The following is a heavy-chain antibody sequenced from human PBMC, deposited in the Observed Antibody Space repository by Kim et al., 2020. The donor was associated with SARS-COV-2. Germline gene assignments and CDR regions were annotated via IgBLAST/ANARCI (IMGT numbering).Heavy chain of an antibody. CDR3: ARSRGFGELLPNDY. CDR1: GGSFSGYY. Sequence: SETLSLTCAVYGGSFSGYYWSWIRQPPGKGLEWIGEINHSGSTNYNPSLKSRVTISVDTSKNQFSLKLSSVTAADTAVYYCARSRGFGELLPNDYWGQGTLVTVSS. CDR2: INHSGST. D-gene: IGHD3-10*01. V-gene: IGHV4-34*01. J-gene: IGHJ4*02.